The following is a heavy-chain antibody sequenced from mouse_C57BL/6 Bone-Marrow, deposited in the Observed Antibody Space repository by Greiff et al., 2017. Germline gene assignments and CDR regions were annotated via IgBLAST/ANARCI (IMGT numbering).Heavy chain of an antibody. V-gene: IGHV3-6*01. CDR2: ISYDGSN. CDR3: ARGASYGSSMYYFDY. CDR1: GYSITSGYY. Sequence: VQLQQSGPGLVKPSQSLSLTCSVTGYSITSGYYWNWIRQFPGNKLEWMGYISYDGSNNYNPSLKNRISITRDTSKNQFFLKLNSVTTEDTATYYCARGASYGSSMYYFDYWGQGTTLTVSS. J-gene: IGHJ2*01. D-gene: IGHD1-1*01.